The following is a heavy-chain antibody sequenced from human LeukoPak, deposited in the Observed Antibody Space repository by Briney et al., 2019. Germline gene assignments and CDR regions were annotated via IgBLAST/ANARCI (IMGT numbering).Heavy chain of an antibody. CDR1: GFTFSSYA. V-gene: IGHV3-23*01. CDR2: IYNTADYT. Sequence: GGSLRLSCAASGFTFSSYAMSWVRQAPGKGLEWVSGIYNTADYTFYTDSVKGRFTISRDNSKNTLYLQMNSLRAEDTAVYYCAKTVGATVVVNYWGQGTLVTVSS. CDR3: AKTVGATVVVNY. D-gene: IGHD1-26*01. J-gene: IGHJ4*02.